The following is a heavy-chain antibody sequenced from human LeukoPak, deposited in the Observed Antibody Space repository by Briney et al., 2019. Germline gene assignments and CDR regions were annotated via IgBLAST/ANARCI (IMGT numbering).Heavy chain of an antibody. D-gene: IGHD4-23*01. CDR2: INHSGST. CDR1: GGSFSGYY. J-gene: IGHJ3*02. V-gene: IGHV4-34*01. Sequence: SEALSLTCAVYGGSFSGYYWSWIRQPPGKGLEWIGEINHSGSTNYNPSLKSRVTISVDTSKNQFSLKLSSVTAADTAVYYRARIRTTVVTKSRHDAFDIWGQGTMVTVSS. CDR3: ARIRTTVVTKSRHDAFDI.